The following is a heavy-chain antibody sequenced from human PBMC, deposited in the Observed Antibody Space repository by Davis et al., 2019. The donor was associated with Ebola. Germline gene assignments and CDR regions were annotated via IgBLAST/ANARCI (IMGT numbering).Heavy chain of an antibody. CDR3: ARVPQSLVGATFDI. CDR1: GGSISSSNHY. CDR2: IFYTGNT. V-gene: IGHV4-39*02. Sequence: SETLSLTCTVSGGSISSSNHYWGWIRQSPGKGLEGIGYIFYTGNTFYNPSLDSRVTISIDTSKSYFPLELRSVTASDTAVYYCARVPQSLVGATFDIWGPGTLVTVSS. J-gene: IGHJ3*02. D-gene: IGHD1-26*01.